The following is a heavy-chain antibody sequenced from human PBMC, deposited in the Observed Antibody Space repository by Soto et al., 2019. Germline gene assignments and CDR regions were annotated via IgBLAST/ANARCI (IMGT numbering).Heavy chain of an antibody. J-gene: IGHJ4*02. CDR2: IYPGDSET. V-gene: IGHV5-51*01. Sequence: PGESLKISCKGSGYNFTSFWIGLVRQMPGKGLEWMGIIYPGDSETKYSPDFEGQVTISADRSTNTAYLQWRSLRASDTAMYYCARLGFPGAIYFDSCGLGTLVPVSS. CDR1: GYNFTSFW. CDR3: ARLGFPGAIYFDS.